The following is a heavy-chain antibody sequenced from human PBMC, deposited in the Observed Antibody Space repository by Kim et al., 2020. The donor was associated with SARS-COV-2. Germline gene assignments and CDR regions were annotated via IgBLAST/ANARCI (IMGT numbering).Heavy chain of an antibody. J-gene: IGHJ5*02. CDR3: AKVSSWPENWFDP. D-gene: IGHD6-13*01. V-gene: IGHV3-23*01. Sequence: SGDSGKVRLTISRDNSKNALYLQMNSLRAEDTAVYYCAKVSSWPENWFDPWGQGTLVTVSS.